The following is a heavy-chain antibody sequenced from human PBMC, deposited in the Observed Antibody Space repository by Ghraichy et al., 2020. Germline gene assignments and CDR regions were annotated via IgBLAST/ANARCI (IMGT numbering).Heavy chain of an antibody. CDR3: ARGDYSSGWYYFDY. V-gene: IGHV3-9*01. Sequence: SLNISCAASGFTFDDYAMHWVRQAPGKGLEWVSGISWNSGSIGYADSVKGRFTISRDNAKNSLYLQMNSLRAEDTALYYCARGDYSSGWYYFDYWGQGTLVTVSS. CDR2: ISWNSGSI. D-gene: IGHD6-19*01. CDR1: GFTFDDYA. J-gene: IGHJ4*02.